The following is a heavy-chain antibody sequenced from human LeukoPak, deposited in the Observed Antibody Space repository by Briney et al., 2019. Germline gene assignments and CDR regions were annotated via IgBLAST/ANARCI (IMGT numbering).Heavy chain of an antibody. Sequence: SETLSLTCGVYGGSFSGYYWSWIRQPPGKGLEWIGEINHSGSTNYNPSLKSRVTISVDTSKNQFSLKLSSVTAADTAVYYCARDIYEGYCSSTSCYDWFDPWGQGTLVTVSS. CDR1: GGSFSGYY. CDR2: INHSGST. CDR3: ARDIYEGYCSSTSCYDWFDP. J-gene: IGHJ5*02. V-gene: IGHV4-34*01. D-gene: IGHD2-2*01.